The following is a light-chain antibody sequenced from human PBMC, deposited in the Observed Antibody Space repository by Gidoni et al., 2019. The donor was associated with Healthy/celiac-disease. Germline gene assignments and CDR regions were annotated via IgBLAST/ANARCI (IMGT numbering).Light chain of an antibody. V-gene: IGKV3-11*01. CDR3: QQRSNWPLT. CDR1: QSVSSY. CDR2: DAS. J-gene: IGKJ3*01. Sequence: ELVLTQSPATLSLSPGERATLSCRASQSVSSYLAGYQQNPGQAPRLLIYDASNRATGIPARCSGSGSGTDFTLTISSQEHEDFAVYYCQQRSNWPLTFGPGTKVDIK.